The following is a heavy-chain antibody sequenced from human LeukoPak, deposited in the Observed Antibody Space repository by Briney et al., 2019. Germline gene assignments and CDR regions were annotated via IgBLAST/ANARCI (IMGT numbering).Heavy chain of an antibody. CDR1: GFTFRNYG. D-gene: IGHD2-8*02. V-gene: IGHV3-30*02. CDR3: AKDPGASVSGFHMDV. J-gene: IGHJ6*03. CDR2: IWSDGNNR. Sequence: PGGSLRLSCAASGFTFRNYGMHWVRQAQGKGLEWVSFIWSDGNNRFYADSVKGRFTISRDNSKNMLYLQMDTLRAEDTALYYCAKDPGASVSGFHMDVWGKGTTVIVSS.